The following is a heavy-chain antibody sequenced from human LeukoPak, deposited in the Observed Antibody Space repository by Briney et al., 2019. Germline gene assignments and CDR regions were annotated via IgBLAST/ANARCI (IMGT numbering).Heavy chain of an antibody. CDR2: IYYSGST. V-gene: IGHV4-31*03. J-gene: IGHJ4*02. D-gene: IGHD6-6*01. CDR3: AIFGIAARPAGFFDY. Sequence: PSETLSLTCTVSGGSISSGGYYWSWIRQHPGKGLEWIGYIYYSGSTYYNPSLKSRVTISVDTSKNQFSLKLSSVTAADTAVYYCAIFGIAARPAGFFDYWGQGTLVTVSS. CDR1: GGSISSGGYY.